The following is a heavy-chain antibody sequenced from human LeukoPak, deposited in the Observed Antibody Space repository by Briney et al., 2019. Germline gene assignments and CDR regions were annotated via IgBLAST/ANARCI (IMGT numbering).Heavy chain of an antibody. Sequence: YWSWIRQPPGKGLEWIGEINHSGSTNYNPSLKSRVTISVDTSKNQFSLKLSSVTAADTAVYYCARGATYYSDSSGYLGPFYFDYWGQGTPVTVSS. J-gene: IGHJ4*02. D-gene: IGHD3-22*01. CDR2: INHSGST. V-gene: IGHV4-34*01. CDR3: ARGATYYSDSSGYLGPFYFDY. CDR1: Y.